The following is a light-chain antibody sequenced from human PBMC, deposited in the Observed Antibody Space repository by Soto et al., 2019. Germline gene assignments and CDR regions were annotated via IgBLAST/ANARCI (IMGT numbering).Light chain of an antibody. CDR3: QQYGTSST. CDR1: QSVSSSF. CDR2: GAS. V-gene: IGKV3-20*01. Sequence: EIVLTQSPGTLSLSPGETATLSCRASQSVSSSFLAWYQQKPGQAPRLLIYGASTRATGFPDRFRGSGFGTDFTLTISRLEPADVAVYFCQQYGTSSTFGQGTKVEIK. J-gene: IGKJ1*01.